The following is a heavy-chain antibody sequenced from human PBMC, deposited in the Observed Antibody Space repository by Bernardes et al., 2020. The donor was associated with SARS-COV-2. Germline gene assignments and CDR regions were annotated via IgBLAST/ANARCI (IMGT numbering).Heavy chain of an antibody. V-gene: IGHV1-2*04. Sequence: SVKVSLMAPGYTFTGYYMSWVRQAPGQGPVWMGWINPNSGGTNYAQKFQGWVTMTRDTSISTPYMELSRLRSDDTAVYYCARAGGNYRLYYFGMDVWGQGTTVTVSS. CDR3: ARAGGNYRLYYFGMDV. CDR2: INPNSGGT. D-gene: IGHD3-16*02. CDR1: GYTFTGYY. J-gene: IGHJ6*02.